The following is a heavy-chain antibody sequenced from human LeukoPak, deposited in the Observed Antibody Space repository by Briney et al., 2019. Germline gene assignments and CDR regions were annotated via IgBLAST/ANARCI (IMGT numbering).Heavy chain of an antibody. CDR1: GGSISSHY. J-gene: IGHJ6*03. CDR3: ARVSKDIVVVPAAADYYYYYYMDV. Sequence: SETLSLTCTVSGGSISSHYWSWIRQPPGKGLEWIGYIYYSGSTNYNPSLKSRVTISVDTSKNQFSLKLSSVTAADTAVYYCARVSKDIVVVPAAADYYYYYYMDVWGKGTTVTVSS. V-gene: IGHV4-59*11. CDR2: IYYSGST. D-gene: IGHD2-2*01.